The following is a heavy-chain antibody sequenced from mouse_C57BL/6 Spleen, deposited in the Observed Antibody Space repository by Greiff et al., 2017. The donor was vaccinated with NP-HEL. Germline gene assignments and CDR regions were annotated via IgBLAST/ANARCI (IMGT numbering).Heavy chain of an antibody. CDR3: TRSSSLYFDY. CDR2: IDPETGGT. D-gene: IGHD1-1*01. Sequence: QLKESGAELVRPGASVTLSCKASGYTFTDYEMHWVKQTPVHGLEWIGAIDPETGGTAYNQKFKGKAILTADKSSSTAYMELRSLTSEDSAVYYCTRSSSLYFDYWGQGTTLTVSS. J-gene: IGHJ2*01. CDR1: GYTFTDYE. V-gene: IGHV1-15*01.